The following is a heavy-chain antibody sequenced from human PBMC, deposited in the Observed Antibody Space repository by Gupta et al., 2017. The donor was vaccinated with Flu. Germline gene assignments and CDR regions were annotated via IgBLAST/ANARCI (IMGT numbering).Heavy chain of an antibody. Sequence: GLEWKGGIIPIFGTANYAQKFQGRVTITADKSTSTAYMELSSLRSEDTAVYYCAREGTGYSSGWYEGTEYFQHWGQGTLVTVSS. CDR2: IIPIFGTA. D-gene: IGHD6-19*01. V-gene: IGHV1-69*06. J-gene: IGHJ1*01. CDR3: AREGTGYSSGWYEGTEYFQH.